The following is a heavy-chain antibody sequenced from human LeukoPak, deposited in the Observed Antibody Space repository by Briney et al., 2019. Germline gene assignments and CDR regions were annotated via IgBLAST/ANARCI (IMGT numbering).Heavy chain of an antibody. CDR2: IRSKANSYAT. CDR3: TSRGKWELPYYFDY. Sequence: GGSLRLSCAASGFTFSGSAMHWVRQASGKGLEWVGRIRSKANSYATAYAASVKGRFTISRDDPKNTAYLQMNSLKTEDTAVYYCTSRGKWELPYYFDYWGQGTLVTVSS. V-gene: IGHV3-73*01. CDR1: GFTFSGSA. D-gene: IGHD1-26*01. J-gene: IGHJ4*02.